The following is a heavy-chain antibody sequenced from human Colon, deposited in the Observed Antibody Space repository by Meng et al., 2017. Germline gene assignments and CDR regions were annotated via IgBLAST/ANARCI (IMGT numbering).Heavy chain of an antibody. J-gene: IGHJ5*02. V-gene: IGHV1-18*01. CDR1: GYNFKNYD. CDR2: ISPYNGNT. CDR3: ARDHLTYWLDP. Sequence: VESGAGVKKPGASLKVSCKASGYNFKNYDISWGRQAPGQGREWMGRISPYNGNTEYAQNFQGRVTMTTDTSTNTAYMEVRSLRSDDTAVYFCARDHLTYWLDPWGQGTLVTVSS.